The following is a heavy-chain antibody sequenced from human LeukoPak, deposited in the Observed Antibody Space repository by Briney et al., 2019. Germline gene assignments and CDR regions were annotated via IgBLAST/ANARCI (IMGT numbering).Heavy chain of an antibody. CDR3: ARGDGWLRLFDY. Sequence: SETLSLTCTVSGGSISSYYWSWIRQPPGKGLEWIGYIYYSGSTNYNPSLESRVTISVDTSKNQFSLKLSSVTAADTAVYYCARGDGWLRLFDYWGQGTLVTVSS. V-gene: IGHV4-59*12. CDR1: GGSISSYY. D-gene: IGHD5-12*01. J-gene: IGHJ4*02. CDR2: IYYSGST.